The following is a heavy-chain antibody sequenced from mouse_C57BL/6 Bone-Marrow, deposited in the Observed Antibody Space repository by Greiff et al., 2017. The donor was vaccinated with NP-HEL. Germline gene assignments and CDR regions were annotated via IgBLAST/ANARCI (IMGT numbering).Heavy chain of an antibody. Sequence: EGRGGEVGGGLVQPGGSLKLSCAASGFTFSDYYMYWVRQTQEKRLEWVAYISNGGGSTYYPDTVKGRFTISRDNAKNTLYLQMSRLKSEDTAMYYCARHGYDKSWFAYWGQGTLVTVSA. CDR2: ISNGGGST. D-gene: IGHD2-2*01. V-gene: IGHV5-12*01. CDR1: GFTFSDYY. CDR3: ARHGYDKSWFAY. J-gene: IGHJ3*01.